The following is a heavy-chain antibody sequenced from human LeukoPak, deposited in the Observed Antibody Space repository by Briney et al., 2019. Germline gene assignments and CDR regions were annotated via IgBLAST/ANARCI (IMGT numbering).Heavy chain of an antibody. D-gene: IGHD3-10*01. Sequence: SETLSLTCTVSGGSISSYYWSWIRQPPGKGLEWIGYIYYSGSTNYTPSLKSRVTISVDTSKNQFSLKLSSVTAADTAVYYCARDNMVRGVTTYYYGMDVWGHGTTVTVSS. V-gene: IGHV4-59*01. J-gene: IGHJ6*02. CDR1: GGSISSYY. CDR3: ARDNMVRGVTTYYYGMDV. CDR2: IYYSGST.